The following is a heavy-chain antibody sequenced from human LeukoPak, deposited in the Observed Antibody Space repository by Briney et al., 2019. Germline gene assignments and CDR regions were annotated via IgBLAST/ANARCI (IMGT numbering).Heavy chain of an antibody. J-gene: IGHJ4*02. CDR1: GGTFSSYA. V-gene: IGHV1-69*05. D-gene: IGHD3-22*01. CDR2: IIPIFGTA. CDR3: ATGDYYDSSGYYPNFTFDY. Sequence: SVKVSCKASGGTFSSYAISWLRQAPGQGLEWMGRIIPIFGTANYAQKFQGRVTITTDESTSTAYMELSSLRSEDTAVYYCATGDYYDSSGYYPNFTFDYWGQGTLVTVSS.